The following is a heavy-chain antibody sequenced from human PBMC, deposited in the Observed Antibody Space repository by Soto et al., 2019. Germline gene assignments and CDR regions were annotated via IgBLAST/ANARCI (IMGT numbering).Heavy chain of an antibody. CDR2: ISAYNGNT. CDR1: GYTFTSYG. J-gene: IGHJ5*02. V-gene: IGHV1-18*01. Sequence: QVPLVQSGAEVKKPGASVKVSCKASGYTFTSYGISWVRRAPGQGLEWMGWISAYNGNTNYAQKLQGRVTMTTDTSTSTAYMELRSLRSDDTAVYYCARVAAGDIVVVPAAMGWFDPWGQGTLVTVSS. CDR3: ARVAAGDIVVVPAAMGWFDP. D-gene: IGHD2-2*01.